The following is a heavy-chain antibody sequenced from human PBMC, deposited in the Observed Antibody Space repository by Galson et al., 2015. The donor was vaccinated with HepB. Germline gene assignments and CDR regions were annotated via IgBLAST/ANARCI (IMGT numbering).Heavy chain of an antibody. Sequence: LRLSCAASGFTVSSNYMSWVRQAPGKGLEWVSVIYSGGATYYGDSVKGRFTITRDNSKNALYLEMNRLRAEDTALYYCAREMQDPSSTWGQGTLVTVSS. D-gene: IGHD2-2*01. CDR1: GFTVSSNY. CDR3: AREMQDPSST. CDR2: IYSGGAT. V-gene: IGHV3-53*01. J-gene: IGHJ5*02.